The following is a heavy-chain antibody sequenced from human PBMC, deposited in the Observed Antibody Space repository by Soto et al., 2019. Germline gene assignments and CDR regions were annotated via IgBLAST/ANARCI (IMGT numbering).Heavy chain of an antibody. CDR3: ARVSYDILTGSYYFDY. D-gene: IGHD3-9*01. J-gene: IGHJ4*02. CDR1: GYTVTSYD. V-gene: IGHV1-8*01. CDR2: MNPNSGNT. Sequence: QVQLVQSGAEVKKPGTSVKVSCKASGYTVTSYDINWVRQATGQGLEWMGWMNPNSGNTGYAQKFQGRVTMTRDTSISTAYMELSSLRSEDTAVYYCARVSYDILTGSYYFDYWGQGTLVTVSS.